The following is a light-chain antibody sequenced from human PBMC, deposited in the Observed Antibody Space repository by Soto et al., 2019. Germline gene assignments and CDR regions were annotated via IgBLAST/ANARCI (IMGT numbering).Light chain of an antibody. V-gene: IGKV3-11*01. CDR1: QSVSSY. Sequence: EIVLTQSPATLSLSPGERATLSCRASQSVSSYLAWYQQKPGQAPRRLIYDASNRATGIPARFSGSGSGTDFTLTISSLEPEDFAVDYCQQRSNWPPVFTFGPGTKVDIK. CDR2: DAS. CDR3: QQRSNWPPVFT. J-gene: IGKJ3*01.